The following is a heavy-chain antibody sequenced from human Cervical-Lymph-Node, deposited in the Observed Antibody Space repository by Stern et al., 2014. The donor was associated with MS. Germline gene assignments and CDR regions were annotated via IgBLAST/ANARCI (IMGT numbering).Heavy chain of an antibody. J-gene: IGHJ6*02. CDR1: VGSISDYY. D-gene: IGHD4-17*01. V-gene: IGHV4-4*07. CDR3: ARQTSVTSSLNFYYGMDV. Sequence: DQLVESGPGLVKPSETLSLTCTVSVGSISDYYWNWIRQPAGKGLEWIGRIYSSGATNYTPSLKSRVTMSVDTPKNQFSLKLTSLSAADTAVYYCARQTSVTSSLNFYYGMDVWGQGTTVTVSS. CDR2: IYSSGAT.